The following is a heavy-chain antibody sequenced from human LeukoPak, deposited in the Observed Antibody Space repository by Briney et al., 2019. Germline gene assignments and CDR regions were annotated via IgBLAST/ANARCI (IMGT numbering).Heavy chain of an antibody. J-gene: IGHJ4*02. CDR2: IGSSGGST. V-gene: IGHV3-23*01. CDR1: GFTFSSYA. D-gene: IGHD5-12*01. CDR3: AKDRSGYEGGGFDY. Sequence: GGSLRLYCAASGFTFSSYAMSWVRQAPGKGLEWVSAIGSSGGSTYYADSVKGRFTISRDNSKNTLYLQMNSLRAEDTAVYYCAKDRSGYEGGGFDYWGQGTLVTVSS.